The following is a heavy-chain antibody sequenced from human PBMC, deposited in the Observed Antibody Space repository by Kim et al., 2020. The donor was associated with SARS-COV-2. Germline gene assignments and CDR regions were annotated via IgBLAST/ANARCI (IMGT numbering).Heavy chain of an antibody. CDR1: GFTFSNAW. D-gene: IGHD3-9*01. V-gene: IGHV3-15*01. CDR3: TTGSENVLRYFDWLLPYDAFDI. CDR2: IKSKTDGGTT. J-gene: IGHJ3*02. Sequence: GGSLRLSCAASGFTFSNAWMSWVRQAPGKGLEWVGRIKSKTDGGTTDYAAPVKGRFTISRDDSKNTLYLQMNSLKTEDTAVYYCTTGSENVLRYFDWLLPYDAFDIWGQGTMVTVSS.